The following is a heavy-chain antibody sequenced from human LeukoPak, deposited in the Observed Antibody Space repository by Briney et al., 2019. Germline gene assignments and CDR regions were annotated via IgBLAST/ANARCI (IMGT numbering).Heavy chain of an antibody. CDR3: ARAIWYGSGTTAFDY. J-gene: IGHJ4*02. D-gene: IGHD3-10*01. CDR1: GGSFSSYY. V-gene: IGHV4-4*07. Sequence: PSETLSLTCTVSGGSFSSYYWSWIRQPAGKGPEWIGRIYTSGITNYNTNYNPSLSSRVTMSVDTSKNQFSVKLNSATAADTAVYFCARAIWYGSGTTAFDYWGPGTLVTVSS. CDR2: IYTSGITNYNT.